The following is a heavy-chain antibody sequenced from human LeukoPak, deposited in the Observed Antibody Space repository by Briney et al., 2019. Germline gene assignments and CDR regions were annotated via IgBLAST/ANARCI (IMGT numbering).Heavy chain of an antibody. V-gene: IGHV4-61*01. Sequence: SETLSLTCTVSGGSISSGIYYWSWIRQPPGKGLEWIGYIYYSGSTNYNPSLKSRVTISVDTSKNQFSLKLSSVTAADTAVYYCARGLRGYGSGSYYANYYYYYYMDVWGKGTTVTISS. CDR2: IYYSGST. CDR3: ARGLRGYGSGSYYANYYYYYYMDV. D-gene: IGHD3-10*01. J-gene: IGHJ6*03. CDR1: GGSISSGIYY.